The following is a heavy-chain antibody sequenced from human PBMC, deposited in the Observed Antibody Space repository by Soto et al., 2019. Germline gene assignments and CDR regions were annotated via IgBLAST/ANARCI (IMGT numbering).Heavy chain of an antibody. D-gene: IGHD4-17*01. Sequence: QVQLVQSGAEVKKPGSSVKVSCKASGGTFSSYAISWVRQAPGQGLEWMGGIIPIFGTANYAQKFQGRVTITADESTSTAYMELSSLRSEDTAVYYCAREYMTTVVNYYYYYGMDVWGQGTTVTVSS. J-gene: IGHJ6*02. V-gene: IGHV1-69*12. CDR2: IIPIFGTA. CDR1: GGTFSSYA. CDR3: AREYMTTVVNYYYYYGMDV.